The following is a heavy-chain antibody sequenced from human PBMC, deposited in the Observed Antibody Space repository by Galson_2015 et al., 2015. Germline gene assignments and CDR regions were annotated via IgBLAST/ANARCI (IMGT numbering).Heavy chain of an antibody. J-gene: IGHJ4*02. V-gene: IGHV3-9*01. CDR1: GFTFDDYA. CDR2: ISWNSASI. CDR3: AKDQLRTCWANTLDY. Sequence: SLRLSCAASGFTFDDYAIHWVRQAPGKGLEWVSAISWNSASIVYADSVRGRFTISRDNAKSSLYLQMNSLRAEDTAFYYCAKDQLRTCWANTLDYWVQGTLVTVSS. D-gene: IGHD2-2*01.